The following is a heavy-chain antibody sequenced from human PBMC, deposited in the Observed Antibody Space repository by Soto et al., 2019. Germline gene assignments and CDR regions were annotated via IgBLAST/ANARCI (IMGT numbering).Heavy chain of an antibody. J-gene: IGHJ4*02. CDR2: INAGNGNT. CDR1: GYTFTSYA. Sequence: QVQLVQSGAEVKKPGASVKVSCKASGYTFTSYAMHWVRQAPGQRLEWMGWINAGNGNTKYSQKFKGKVTITRDTSASTAYMELSSRRAEDTAVYYCARNLAGGGSYFDYWGQGTLVTVSS. CDR3: ARNLAGGGSYFDY. V-gene: IGHV1-3*01. D-gene: IGHD3-16*01.